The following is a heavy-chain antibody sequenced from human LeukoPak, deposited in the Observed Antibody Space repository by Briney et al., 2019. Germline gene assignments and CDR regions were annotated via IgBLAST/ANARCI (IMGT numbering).Heavy chain of an antibody. Sequence: SETLSLTCAVYGGSFSGYYWSWIRQPPGKGLEWIGSIYYSGSTYYNPSLKSRVTISVDTSKNQFSLKLSSVTAADTAVYYCARGGTRGATNYFDYWGQGTLVTVSS. CDR2: IYYSGST. CDR3: ARGGTRGATNYFDY. V-gene: IGHV4-34*01. D-gene: IGHD1-26*01. CDR1: GGSFSGYY. J-gene: IGHJ4*02.